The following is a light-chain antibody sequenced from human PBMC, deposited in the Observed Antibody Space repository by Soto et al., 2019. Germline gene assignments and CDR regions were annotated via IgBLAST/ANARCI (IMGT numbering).Light chain of an antibody. CDR3: EQNYTTPLT. Sequence: DIQMTQSPYSLSASVGDTVTITCRASQSISSYLNWYQQKPGKAPELLIYAASSLQSGVPLRFSGSGSGTDFTITISSLHTEDFATYYCEQNYTTPLTFGGGTKVEIK. V-gene: IGKV1-39*01. CDR2: AAS. CDR1: QSISSY. J-gene: IGKJ4*01.